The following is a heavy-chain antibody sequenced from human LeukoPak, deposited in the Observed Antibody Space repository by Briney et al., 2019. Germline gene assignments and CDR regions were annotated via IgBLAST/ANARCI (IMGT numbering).Heavy chain of an antibody. Sequence: GGSLRLSCSASGFTFGTYAMSWVRQAPGKGLEWVSAISADSSTFYADSVRGRFIVSGDNSKNTLYLQMSSLRAEDTALYYCARDFGDLDAFDVWGQGTMVTVSS. D-gene: IGHD4-17*01. CDR2: ISADSST. J-gene: IGHJ3*01. CDR3: ARDFGDLDAFDV. V-gene: IGHV3-23*01. CDR1: GFTFGTYA.